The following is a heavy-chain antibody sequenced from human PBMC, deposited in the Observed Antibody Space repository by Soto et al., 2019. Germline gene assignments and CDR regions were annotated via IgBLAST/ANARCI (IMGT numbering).Heavy chain of an antibody. CDR3: AREYQPTNWFDP. Sequence: SETLSLTCAVSGGSISSGGYSWSWIRQPPGKGLEWIGYIYHSGSTYYNPSLKSRVTISVDRSKNQFPLKLSSVTAADTAVYYCAREYQPTNWFDPWGQGTLVTVSS. CDR2: IYHSGST. V-gene: IGHV4-30-2*01. J-gene: IGHJ5*02. CDR1: GGSISSGGYS. D-gene: IGHD2-2*01.